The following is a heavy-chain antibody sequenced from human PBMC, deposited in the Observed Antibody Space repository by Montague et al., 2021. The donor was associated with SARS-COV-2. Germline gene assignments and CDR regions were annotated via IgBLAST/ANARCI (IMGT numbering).Heavy chain of an antibody. J-gene: IGHJ4*02. CDR2: ISTSSSYI. CDR1: GFTFSSYF. CDR3: ARDACSNYGEGNYFDY. Sequence: SLRLSCAASGFTFSSYFMNWVRQAPGKGLEWVSSISTSSSYIYYADSVKGRFTISRDNAKNSLYLQMNSLRAEDTAVYYCARDACSNYGEGNYFDYWGQGTLVTVSS. V-gene: IGHV3-21*01. D-gene: IGHD4-11*01.